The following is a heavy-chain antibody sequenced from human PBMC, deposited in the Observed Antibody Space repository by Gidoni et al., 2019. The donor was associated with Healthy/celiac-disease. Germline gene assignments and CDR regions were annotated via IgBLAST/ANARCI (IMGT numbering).Heavy chain of an antibody. CDR1: GLPFDDYA. CDR3: AKVEYDSSGSPLDY. J-gene: IGHJ4*02. Sequence: EVQLVESGGGVVQPGGSRRLSCAASGLPFDDYAMHWVRQAPGKGLEWVSLISGDGGSTYYADSVKGRFTISRDNSKNSLYLQMNSLRTEDTALYYCAKVEYDSSGSPLDYWGQGTLVTVSS. CDR2: ISGDGGST. V-gene: IGHV3-43*02. D-gene: IGHD3-22*01.